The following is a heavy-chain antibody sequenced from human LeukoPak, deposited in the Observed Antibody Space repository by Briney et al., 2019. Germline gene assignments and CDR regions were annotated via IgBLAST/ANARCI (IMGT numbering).Heavy chain of an antibody. V-gene: IGHV1-18*01. D-gene: IGHD1-1*01. CDR2: ISTYSGNT. CDR3: ARTTQIDY. CDR1: GYTFTSYA. J-gene: IGHJ4*02. Sequence: GASVTVSCTPSGYTFTSYAISWLRQAPGQGLEWMGWISTYSGNTNYAQKLQGRVTMTTDTSTSTAYMELRSLRSDDTAVYYCARTTQIDYWGQGTLVTVSS.